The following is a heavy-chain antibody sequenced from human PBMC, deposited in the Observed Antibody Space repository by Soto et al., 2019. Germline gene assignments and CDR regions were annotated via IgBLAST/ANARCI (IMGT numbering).Heavy chain of an antibody. V-gene: IGHV1-18*01. Sequence: ASVKVSCKASGYTFTSYGISWVRQAPGQGLEWMGWISAYNGNTNYAQKLQGRVTMTTDTSTSTAYMELSSLRSEDTAVYYCASLTIFGVVIIEEYFQHWGQGTLVTVSS. D-gene: IGHD3-3*01. J-gene: IGHJ1*01. CDR2: ISAYNGNT. CDR1: GYTFTSYG. CDR3: ASLTIFGVVIIEEYFQH.